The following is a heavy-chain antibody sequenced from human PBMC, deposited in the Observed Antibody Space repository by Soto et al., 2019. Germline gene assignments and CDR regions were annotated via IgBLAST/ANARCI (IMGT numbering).Heavy chain of an antibody. D-gene: IGHD2-2*02. V-gene: IGHV5-51*01. CDR1: GYSFTSYW. CDR2: IYPGDSDT. Sequence: GESLKISCKGSGYSFTSYWIGWVSQMPGKGLEWMGIIYPGDSDTRYSPSFQGQVTISADKSISTAYLQCSSPKASDTAMYYCARHSYCSSTSCYIDYWGQGTLVTVSS. CDR3: ARHSYCSSTSCYIDY. J-gene: IGHJ4*02.